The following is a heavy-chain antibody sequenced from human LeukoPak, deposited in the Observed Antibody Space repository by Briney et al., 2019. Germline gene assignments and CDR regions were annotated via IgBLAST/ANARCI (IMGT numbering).Heavy chain of an antibody. D-gene: IGHD6-6*01. Sequence: PGGSLRLSCAASGFTFNTYSMNWVRQAPGKGLEWVSSISSNSRDIYYADSVKGRFTISRDNAKNSLHLQMNSLRAEDTAVYYCARDDRDTSSYRFDYWGHGILVTVSS. CDR2: ISSNSRDI. CDR3: ARDDRDTSSYRFDY. CDR1: GFTFNTYS. J-gene: IGHJ4*01. V-gene: IGHV3-21*01.